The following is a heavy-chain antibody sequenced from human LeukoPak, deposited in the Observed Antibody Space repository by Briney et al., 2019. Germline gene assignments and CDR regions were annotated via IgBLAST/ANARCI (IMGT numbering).Heavy chain of an antibody. J-gene: IGHJ6*03. CDR3: ARLVVVPGDRGYYYYYMDV. CDR1: GFTFSSYS. D-gene: IGHD2-2*01. V-gene: IGHV3-21*01. Sequence: GESLRLSCAASGFTFSSYSMNWVRQAPGKGLEWVSSISSSSSYIYYADSVKGRFTISRDNAKNSLYLQMNSLRAEDTAVYYCARLVVVPGDRGYYYYYMDVWGKGTTVTVSS. CDR2: ISSSSSYI.